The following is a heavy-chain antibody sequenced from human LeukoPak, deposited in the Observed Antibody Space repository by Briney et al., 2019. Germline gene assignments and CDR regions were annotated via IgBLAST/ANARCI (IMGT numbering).Heavy chain of an antibody. D-gene: IGHD3-22*01. CDR1: GFTFSSYA. J-gene: IGHJ4*02. CDR3: AKYDSSGYYFDY. V-gene: IGHV3-23*01. Sequence: GGSLRLSCAASGFTFSSYAMTWVRQAPGKGLEWVSVISGSGGSTYYADSVKGRFTISRDNSKNTLCLQMNSLRAEDTAVYYCAKYDSSGYYFDYCGQRNLVTVSS. CDR2: ISGSGGST.